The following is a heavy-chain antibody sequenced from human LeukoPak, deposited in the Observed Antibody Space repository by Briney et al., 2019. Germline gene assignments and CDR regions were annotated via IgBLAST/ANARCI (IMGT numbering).Heavy chain of an antibody. J-gene: IGHJ4*02. CDR3: AREITGVKITAPLQY. CDR1: GYTFTSYG. Sequence: GASVKVSCKASGYTFTSYGISWVRQAPGQGLEWMGWISAYNGNTNYAQKLQGRVTMTTDTSTSTAYMELRSLRSDDTAVYYCAREITGVKITAPLQYWGQGTLVTVSS. D-gene: IGHD4-23*01. V-gene: IGHV1-18*01. CDR2: ISAYNGNT.